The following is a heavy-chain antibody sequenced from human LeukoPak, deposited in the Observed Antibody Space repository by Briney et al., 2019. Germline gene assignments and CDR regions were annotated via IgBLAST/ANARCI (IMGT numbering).Heavy chain of an antibody. V-gene: IGHV3-48*04. Sequence: GSLRLSCVGSGFTFSSFAMSWVRQVPGKGLEWISHITVGGRAIYYADSVKGRFTVSRDDAKSSQHLQMNSLTADDSGLYYCVRKGVLNFWGQGALVIVSS. CDR3: VRKGVLNF. J-gene: IGHJ4*02. CDR2: ITVGGRAI. D-gene: IGHD2-8*01. CDR1: GFTFSSFA.